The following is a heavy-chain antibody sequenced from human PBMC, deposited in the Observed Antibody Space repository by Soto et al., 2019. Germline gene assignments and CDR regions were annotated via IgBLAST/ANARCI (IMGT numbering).Heavy chain of an antibody. V-gene: IGHV4-38-2*01. D-gene: IGHD6-19*01. CDR2: IYHSGST. CDR1: GYSISSGYY. J-gene: IGHJ5*02. Sequence: SETLSLTCAVSGYSISSGYYWGWIRQPPGKGLEWIGSIYHSGSTYYNPSLKSRVTISVDTSKNQFSLKLSSVTAADTAVYYCERGPPSADWFDPWGQGTLVTVS. CDR3: ERGPPSADWFDP.